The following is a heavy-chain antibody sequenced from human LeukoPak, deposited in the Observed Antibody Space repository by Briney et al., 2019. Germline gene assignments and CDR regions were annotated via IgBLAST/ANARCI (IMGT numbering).Heavy chain of an antibody. CDR1: GGSVSTNNVA. J-gene: IGHJ4*02. Sequence: SQTLSLTCAISGGSVSTNNVAWNWIRQSPSRGLEWLGRTYYRYKWYNDYAVSVKSRITISPDTSKNQFSLQLNSATPDDTAVYYCAREDLGAAYFDFWGQGTLVTVSS. CDR2: TYYRYKWYN. CDR3: AREDLGAAYFDF. V-gene: IGHV6-1*01. D-gene: IGHD3-16*01.